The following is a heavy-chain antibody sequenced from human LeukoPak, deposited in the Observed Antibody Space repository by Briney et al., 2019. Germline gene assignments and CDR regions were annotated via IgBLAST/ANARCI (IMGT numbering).Heavy chain of an antibody. CDR2: INHSGST. V-gene: IGHV4-34*01. Sequence: SETPSLTCAVYGGSFSGHYWTWLRQSPERGLEWIGEINHSGSTNYNPSLKSRVIISLDTSKNQLSLNLNSATAADTAVYYCARASLLDIVASYSSSRSGFAFDIWGRGTLVIVSS. CDR1: GGSFSGHY. CDR3: ARASLLDIVASYSSSRSGFAFDI. J-gene: IGHJ3*02. D-gene: IGHD5-12*01.